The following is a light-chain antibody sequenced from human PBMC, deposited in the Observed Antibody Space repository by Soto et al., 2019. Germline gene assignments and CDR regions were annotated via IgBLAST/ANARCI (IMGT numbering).Light chain of an antibody. CDR3: HRHETYPLA. Sequence: TQMTQSPSTLSASVGDSVSITCRASRDIGTWLAWFQQKPGRAPNLLIDRASTLARGVPSRFSGSGSGTEFTLTISSLQPDDFATYYFHRHETYPLAFGGGTKVDI. J-gene: IGKJ4*01. CDR2: RAS. CDR1: RDIGTW. V-gene: IGKV1-5*03.